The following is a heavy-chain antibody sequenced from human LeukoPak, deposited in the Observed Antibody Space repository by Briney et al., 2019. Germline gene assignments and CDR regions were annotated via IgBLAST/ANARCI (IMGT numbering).Heavy chain of an antibody. V-gene: IGHV1-69*13. CDR3: ASRADIASGWYKGGDQFDY. D-gene: IGHD6-19*01. Sequence: SVKVSCKASGGTFSSYAISWGRQAPGQGLEWMGGIIPIFGTANYAQKFHGRVTITADESTSTAYMELSSLRSEDTAVYYCASRADIASGWYKGGDQFDYWGQGTLVTVSS. J-gene: IGHJ4*02. CDR1: GGTFSSYA. CDR2: IIPIFGTA.